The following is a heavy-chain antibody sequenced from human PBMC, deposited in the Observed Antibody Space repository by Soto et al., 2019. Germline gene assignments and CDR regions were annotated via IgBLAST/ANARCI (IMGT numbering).Heavy chain of an antibody. CDR2: ISPMFGAA. J-gene: IGHJ4*02. D-gene: IGHD3-10*01. V-gene: IGHV1-69*19. CDR3: AREVQVHTPAFVY. CDR1: GGTFNTYA. Sequence: QVQLVQSGAEMKKPGSSVKVSCQSSGGTFNTYAMNWVRQAPGQGPEWMGDISPMFGAANYAPKFQGRVTINEDESTGTSYMQLSSLTSEDTALYFCAREVQVHTPAFVYWGQGTLVTVSS.